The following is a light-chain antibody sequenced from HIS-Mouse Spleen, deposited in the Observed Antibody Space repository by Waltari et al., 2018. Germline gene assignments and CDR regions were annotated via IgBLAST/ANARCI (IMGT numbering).Light chain of an antibody. CDR2: EDS. V-gene: IGLV2-23*01. Sequence: QSALTQPASVSGSPGQSITISCTGTSSDVGSYNLVSWYQQHPGKAPKLMLYEDSKRPSGVSNRFSGSKSGNTASLTISGLQAEDEADYYCCSYAGSSTVVFGGGTKLTVL. CDR1: SSDVGSYNL. J-gene: IGLJ2*01. CDR3: CSYAGSSTVV.